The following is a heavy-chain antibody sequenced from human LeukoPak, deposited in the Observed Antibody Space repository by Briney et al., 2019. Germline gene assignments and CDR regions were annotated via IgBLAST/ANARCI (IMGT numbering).Heavy chain of an antibody. CDR1: GGSISSYY. J-gene: IGHJ4*02. D-gene: IGHD5-18*01. Sequence: KASETLPLTCTVSGGSISSYYWSWIRQPPGKGLEWIGYIYYSGSTNYNPSLKRRVTISLDTSKNEFSLRLSSVTAADTAVYYCARVGYGYYVDYWGQGTLVTVSS. V-gene: IGHV4-59*08. CDR2: IYYSGST. CDR3: ARVGYGYYVDY.